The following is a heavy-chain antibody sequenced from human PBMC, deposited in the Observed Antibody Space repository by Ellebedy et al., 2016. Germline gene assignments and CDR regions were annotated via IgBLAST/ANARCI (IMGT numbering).Heavy chain of an antibody. V-gene: IGHV3-21*01. CDR1: GFTFSGQS. J-gene: IGHJ5*02. CDR2: ISSSGSNI. Sequence: GESLKISXAASGFTFSGQSMNWVRQAPGKGLEWVSSISSSGSNIFYADSVKGRFTISRDNAKNSLFLLMNSLRAEDTAVYYCARGVGGTSLNWFDPWGQGTLVTVSS. D-gene: IGHD3-16*01. CDR3: ARGVGGTSLNWFDP.